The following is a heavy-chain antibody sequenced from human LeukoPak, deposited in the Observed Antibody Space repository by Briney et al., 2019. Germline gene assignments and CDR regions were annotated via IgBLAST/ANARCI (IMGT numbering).Heavy chain of an antibody. CDR1: GFTLSTYA. J-gene: IGHJ4*02. CDR2: ISSVGSHK. D-gene: IGHD6-19*01. Sequence: GGSMTLASAAYGFTLSTYAMDWVRPPAGRGQEWVASISSVGSHKYYADSVKGPFIISRDHSNNTLYLQISSLRLEDTAVYYCARDYLSSGWYVASYDYWGQGALVMVSS. CDR3: ARDYLSSGWYVASYDY. V-gene: IGHV3-30*04.